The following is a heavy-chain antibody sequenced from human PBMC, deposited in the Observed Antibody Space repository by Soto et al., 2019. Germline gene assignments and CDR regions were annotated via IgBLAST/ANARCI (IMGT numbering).Heavy chain of an antibody. Sequence: PSETLSLTCTVSGGSISSYYWSWIRQPPGKGLEWIGYIYYSGSTNYNPSLKSRVTISVDTSKNQFSLKLSSVTAADTAVYYCARVPAAAPYYHGMDVWGQGTTVTVSS. CDR3: ARVPAAAPYYHGMDV. V-gene: IGHV4-59*01. CDR2: IYYSGST. CDR1: GGSISSYY. D-gene: IGHD6-13*01. J-gene: IGHJ6*02.